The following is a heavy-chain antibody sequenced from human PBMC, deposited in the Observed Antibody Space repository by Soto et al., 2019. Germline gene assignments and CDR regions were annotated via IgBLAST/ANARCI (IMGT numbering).Heavy chain of an antibody. CDR3: ARDQGITTFGVYSMYYYGMDV. V-gene: IGHV1-18*01. J-gene: IGHJ6*02. D-gene: IGHD3-3*01. CDR2: ISAYNGNT. Sequence: GSLEGSFQGSCLTFSRLCFRLGGQGPGQGLEWVGWISAYNGNTNYAQKLQDRVTMTTDTSTSIAYMELRSLRSDDTAMYYCARDQGITTFGVYSMYYYGMDVWGQGTTVTVSS. CDR1: CLTFSRLC.